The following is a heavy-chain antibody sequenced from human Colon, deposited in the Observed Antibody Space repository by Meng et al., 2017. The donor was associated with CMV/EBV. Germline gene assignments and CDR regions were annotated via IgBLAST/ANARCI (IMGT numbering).Heavy chain of an antibody. CDR3: ARGSKRGTQYYYYGMDV. Sequence: GGSLRLSCEGSGFTFSDHYMDWVRQAPGTGLEWVGRIRNRANSYTTEYAASVKGRFSISSDSSKTSLYLQMNSLTPEDTAVYYCARGSKRGTQYYYYGMDVWGQGTTVTVSS. CDR1: GFTFSDHY. V-gene: IGHV3-72*01. D-gene: IGHD1-14*01. J-gene: IGHJ6*02. CDR2: IRNRANSYTT.